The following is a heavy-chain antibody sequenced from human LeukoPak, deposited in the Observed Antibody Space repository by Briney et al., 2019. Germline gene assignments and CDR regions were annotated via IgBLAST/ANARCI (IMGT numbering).Heavy chain of an antibody. Sequence: GGSLRLSCSASGFTLSTYGMHWVRQAPGKGLEWVAFIRYDGSNKYYADSVKGRFTISRDNSKNTLYLQMNSLRAEDTAVYYCARGGYYMDVWGKGTTVTVSS. CDR2: IRYDGSNK. J-gene: IGHJ6*03. V-gene: IGHV3-30*02. CDR1: GFTLSTYG. CDR3: ARGGYYMDV.